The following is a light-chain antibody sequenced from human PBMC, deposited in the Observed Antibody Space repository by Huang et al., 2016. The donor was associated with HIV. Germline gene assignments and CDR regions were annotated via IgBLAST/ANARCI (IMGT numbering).Light chain of an antibody. CDR1: QTVSSGY. J-gene: IGKJ1*01. CDR2: GAS. CDR3: QQYARSPWT. Sequence: EIVLTQSPGTLSLSPGERATLSCRASQTVSSGYLAWYQQKPGQAPRLLIYGASSRATGIPDRFSGSVSGTDFTLTISRLEPEDFAVYYCQQYARSPWTFGQGTKVEIK. V-gene: IGKV3-20*01.